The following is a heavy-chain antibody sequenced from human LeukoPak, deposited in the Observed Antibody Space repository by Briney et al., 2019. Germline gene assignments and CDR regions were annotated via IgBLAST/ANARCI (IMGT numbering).Heavy chain of an antibody. CDR2: IYHSGST. CDR3: AATTVPTPNAFDI. V-gene: IGHV4-30-2*01. Sequence: SETLSLTCTVSGGSISSGGHYWSWIRQPPGKGLEWIGYIYHSGSTYYNPSLKSRVTISVDRSKNQFSLKLSSVTAADTAVYYCAATTVPTPNAFDIWGQGTMVTVSS. D-gene: IGHD4-17*01. CDR1: GGSISSGGHY. J-gene: IGHJ3*02.